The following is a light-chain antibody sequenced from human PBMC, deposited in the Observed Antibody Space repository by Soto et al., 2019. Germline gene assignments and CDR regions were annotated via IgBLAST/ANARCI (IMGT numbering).Light chain of an antibody. CDR2: DVS. Sequence: QSALTQPASVSGSPGQSITISCTGTSSDVGGYNYVSWYQQHPGKAPKLMIYDVSNRPSGVSNRFSGSKSGNTASLTISGLQADDEADYYCSSYASSSTPVFGGGTKLTVL. CDR1: SSDVGGYNY. V-gene: IGLV2-14*03. CDR3: SSYASSSTPV. J-gene: IGLJ2*01.